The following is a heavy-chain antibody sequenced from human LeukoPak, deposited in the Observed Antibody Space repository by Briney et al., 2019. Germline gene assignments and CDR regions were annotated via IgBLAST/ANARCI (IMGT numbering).Heavy chain of an antibody. V-gene: IGHV4-34*01. Sequence: PSETLSLTCAVYGGSFSGYYWSWIRQPPGKGLGWIGDINHSGSTNYNPSLKSRVTISVDTSKNQFSLKLSSVTAADTAVYYCARDSSSWVNAFDYWGQGTLVTVSS. CDR2: INHSGST. CDR3: ARDSSSWVNAFDY. J-gene: IGHJ4*02. D-gene: IGHD6-13*01. CDR1: GGSFSGYY.